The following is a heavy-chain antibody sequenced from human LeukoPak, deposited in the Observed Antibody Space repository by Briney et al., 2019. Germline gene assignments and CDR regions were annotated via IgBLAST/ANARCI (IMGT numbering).Heavy chain of an antibody. Sequence: SETLSLTCTVSGGSISSSSYYWGWIRQPPGKGLEWIGSIYYSGSTYYNPSLKSRVTISVDTSKNQFSLKLSSVTAADTAVYCCARHFFMEMATIAYFDYWGQGTLVTVSS. D-gene: IGHD5-24*01. CDR3: ARHFFMEMATIAYFDY. V-gene: IGHV4-39*01. CDR2: IYYSGST. CDR1: GGSISSSSYY. J-gene: IGHJ4*02.